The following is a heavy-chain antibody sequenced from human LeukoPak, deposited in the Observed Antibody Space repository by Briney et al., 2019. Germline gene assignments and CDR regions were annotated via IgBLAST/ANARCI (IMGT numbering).Heavy chain of an antibody. J-gene: IGHJ5*02. CDR1: GYTFTGYY. V-gene: IGHV1-2*02. CDR2: INPNSGGT. CDR3: ARDTSSSWINWFDP. D-gene: IGHD6-13*01. Sequence: ASVKVSCKASGYTFTGYYMHWVRQAPGQGLEWMGWINPNSGGTNYAQKFQGRVTMTRDTSISTAYMELSRLRSDDTAVYYCARDTSSSWINWFDPWGQGTLVTVSS.